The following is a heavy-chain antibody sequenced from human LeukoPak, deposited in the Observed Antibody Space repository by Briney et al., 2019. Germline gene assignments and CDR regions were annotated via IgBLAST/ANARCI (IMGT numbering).Heavy chain of an antibody. CDR1: GFTFGDYA. Sequence: PGGSLRLSCTASGFTFGDYAMSWVRQAPGKGLEWVGFIRSKAYGGTTEYAASVKGRFTISRDDSKSIAYLQMNSLKTEDTAVYYCTRDSGVCNWNYVIWFDPWGQGTLVTVSS. CDR2: IRSKAYGGTT. J-gene: IGHJ5*02. D-gene: IGHD1-7*01. CDR3: TRDSGVCNWNYVIWFDP. V-gene: IGHV3-49*04.